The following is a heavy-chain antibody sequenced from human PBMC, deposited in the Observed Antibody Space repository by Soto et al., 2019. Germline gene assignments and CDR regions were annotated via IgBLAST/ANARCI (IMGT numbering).Heavy chain of an antibody. CDR1: GFTFSSYR. D-gene: IGHD6-13*01. V-gene: IGHV3-7*04. J-gene: IGHJ5*02. CDR2: IKQDGSEK. Sequence: GGSLRLSCAASGFTFSSYRMSWVRQAPGKGLEWVANIKQDGSEKYYVDSVKGRFTISRDNAKNSLYLQMNSLRAEDTAVYYCARDPYSSSWYDWFDPWGQGTLVTVSS. CDR3: ARDPYSSSWYDWFDP.